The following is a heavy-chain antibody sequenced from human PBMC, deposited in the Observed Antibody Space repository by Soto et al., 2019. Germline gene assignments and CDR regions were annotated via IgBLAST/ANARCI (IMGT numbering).Heavy chain of an antibody. J-gene: IGHJ6*02. CDR1: GFTVSSNY. D-gene: IGHD3-10*01. CDR2: IYSGGST. V-gene: IGHV3-53*01. Sequence: GGSLRLSCAASGFTVSSNYMSWVRQAPGKGLEWVSVIYSGGSTYYADSVKGRFTISRDNSKNTLYLQMNSLRAEDTAVYYCATRRGGSGSYYNGYYCYGMDVWGQGTTVTVSS. CDR3: ATRRGGSGSYYNGYYCYGMDV.